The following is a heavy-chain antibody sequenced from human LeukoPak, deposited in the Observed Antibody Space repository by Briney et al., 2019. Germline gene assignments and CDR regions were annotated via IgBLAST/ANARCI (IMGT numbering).Heavy chain of an antibody. CDR2: ITTSSSYT. V-gene: IGHV3-21*01. J-gene: IGHJ6*03. CDR1: GFSFSSYN. CDR3: ARDPYSGAYGDTYYYYMDV. Sequence: GSLRPSCEASGFSFSSYNMDWVRQTPGKGLEWISSITTSSSYTFYADSVKGRFTISRDNARNSLYLQMNSLTAEDTAVYYCARDPYSGAYGDTYYYYMDVWGKGTTVTISS. D-gene: IGHD1-26*01.